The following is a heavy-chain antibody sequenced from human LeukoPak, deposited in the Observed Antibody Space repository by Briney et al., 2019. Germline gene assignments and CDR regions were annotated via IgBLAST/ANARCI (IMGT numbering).Heavy chain of an antibody. J-gene: IGHJ4*02. CDR2: ISSSASTI. CDR1: GFTFSSYS. CDR3: AREYVLRYFDWFFSRGYFDY. D-gene: IGHD3-9*01. V-gene: IGHV3-48*01. Sequence: TGGSLRLSCAASGFTFSSYSMNCVRQAPGKGLEWVSYISSSASTIYYADSVKGRFTISRDNSKNTLYLQMNSLRAEDTAVYYCAREYVLRYFDWFFSRGYFDYWGQGTLVTVSS.